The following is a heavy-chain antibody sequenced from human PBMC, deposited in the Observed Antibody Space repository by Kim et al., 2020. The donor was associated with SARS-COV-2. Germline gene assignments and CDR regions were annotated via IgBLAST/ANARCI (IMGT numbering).Heavy chain of an antibody. Sequence: GGSLRLSCAASGFTFSSYAMHWVRQAPGKGLEWVAVIWYDGSNKYYADSVKGRFTISRDNSKNTLYLQMNSLRAEDTAVYYCAKARMIYDGYYFDYWGQGTLVTVSS. CDR2: IWYDGSNK. CDR3: AKARMIYDGYYFDY. J-gene: IGHJ4*02. D-gene: IGHD3-22*01. CDR1: GFTFSSYA. V-gene: IGHV3-33*06.